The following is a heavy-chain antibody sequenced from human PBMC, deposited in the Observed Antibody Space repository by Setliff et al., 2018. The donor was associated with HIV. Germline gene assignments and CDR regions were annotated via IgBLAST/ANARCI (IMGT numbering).Heavy chain of an antibody. D-gene: IGHD3-22*01. Sequence: VSVKVSCKASGYSFINYGIAWVRQAPGQGLEWMGWISRYSGNTLYAQKFQGRVTMTTDTSTGTAYMELRSLRSDDTAVYYCARGAYDSTDTYYYYGMDVWGQGTSVTVSS. V-gene: IGHV1-18*01. J-gene: IGHJ6*02. CDR2: ISRYSGNT. CDR1: GYSFINYG. CDR3: ARGAYDSTDTYYYYGMDV.